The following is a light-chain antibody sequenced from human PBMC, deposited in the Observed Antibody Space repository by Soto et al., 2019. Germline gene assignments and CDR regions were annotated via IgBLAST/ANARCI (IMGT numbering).Light chain of an antibody. CDR1: QDISTL. CDR2: AAS. J-gene: IGKJ4*01. CDR3: QQGDSFPFT. Sequence: QLTQSPSSVSGSVGDRVTITCRASQDISTLVAWYQQKPGKAPKLLISAASTLQSGVPRRFSGSGSGTDFTLIISSLQPEDFATYFCQQGDSFPFTFGGGTKVDIK. V-gene: IGKV1-12*01.